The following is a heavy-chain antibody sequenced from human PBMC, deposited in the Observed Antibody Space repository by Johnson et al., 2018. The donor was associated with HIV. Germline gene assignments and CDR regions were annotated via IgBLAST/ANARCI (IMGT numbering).Heavy chain of an antibody. CDR2: ISSSGSSI. CDR3: ASNGGSIVGATLHAFDI. V-gene: IGHV3-11*01. J-gene: IGHJ3*02. CDR1: GFTFSDSF. D-gene: IGHD1-26*01. Sequence: QVHLVESGGGLVKPGGSLRLSCNASGFTFSDSFMSWIRQAPGKGLECISYISSSGSSIYYTASLKGRFTISRDNAKNSLYLQMNSLRAEDTAVYYCASNGGSIVGATLHAFDIWGQGTMVTVSS.